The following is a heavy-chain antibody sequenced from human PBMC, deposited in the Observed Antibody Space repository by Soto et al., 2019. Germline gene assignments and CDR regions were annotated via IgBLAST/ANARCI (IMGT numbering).Heavy chain of an antibody. D-gene: IGHD3-3*01. Sequence: GGSLRLSCAASGFTFSSYWMNWVRQAPGKGLEWVSSISSSSSYIYYADSVKGRFTISRDNAKNSLYLQMNSLRAEDTAVYYCARALSVDFWSGYYSHWGQGTLVTVSS. J-gene: IGHJ4*02. V-gene: IGHV3-21*01. CDR1: GFTFSSYW. CDR2: ISSSSSYI. CDR3: ARALSVDFWSGYYSH.